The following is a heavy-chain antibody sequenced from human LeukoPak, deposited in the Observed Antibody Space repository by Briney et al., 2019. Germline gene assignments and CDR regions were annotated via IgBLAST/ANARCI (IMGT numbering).Heavy chain of an antibody. Sequence: ASVKVSCKASGYTFTGYYMHWVRQAPGRGLEWMGWINPNSGGTKYAQKFQGRVTMTRDTSISTAYMELSRLRSDEMAVYYCARDHDSSGYPFDYWGQGTLVTVSS. CDR2: INPNSGGT. CDR1: GYTFTGYY. CDR3: ARDHDSSGYPFDY. J-gene: IGHJ4*02. D-gene: IGHD3-22*01. V-gene: IGHV1-2*02.